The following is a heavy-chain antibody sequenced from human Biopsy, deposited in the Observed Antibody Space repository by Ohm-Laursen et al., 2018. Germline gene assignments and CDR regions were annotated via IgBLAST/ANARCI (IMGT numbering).Heavy chain of an antibody. J-gene: IGHJ5*02. V-gene: IGHV4-4*07. CDR2: IYTSGIT. D-gene: IGHD1-14*01. CDR3: ARDRDRRGWFDP. CDR1: GGSLSSYS. Sequence: GTLSLTCPVSGGSLSSYSWSWIRQPAGKGPEWIGQIYTSGITNYNPSLKSRVTMSVDTSKNKFSLRVSSVTAADTAVYYCARDRDRRGWFDPWGQGTLVTVSS.